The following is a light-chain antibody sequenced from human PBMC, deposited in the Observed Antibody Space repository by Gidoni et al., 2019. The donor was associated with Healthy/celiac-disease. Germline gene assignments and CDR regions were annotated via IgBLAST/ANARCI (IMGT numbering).Light chain of an antibody. J-gene: IGLJ2*01. V-gene: IGLV2-11*01. Sequence: QSALTQPRSVSGSPGQSVTTSCTGTSSDVGGYNYVSWYQQHPGKAPNRMIYDVSKRPSGVPDRFSGSKSGNSASLTISGLQAEDEADYYCCSYAGSYPLVFGGGTNLTVL. CDR2: DVS. CDR3: CSYAGSYPLV. CDR1: SSDVGGYNY.